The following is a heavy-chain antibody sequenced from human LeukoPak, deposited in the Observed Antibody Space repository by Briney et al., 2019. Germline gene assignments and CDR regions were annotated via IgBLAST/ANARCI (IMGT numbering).Heavy chain of an antibody. D-gene: IGHD3-10*01. CDR2: VYSGRST. CDR1: GFTVSSNY. V-gene: IGHV3-53*01. J-gene: IGHJ4*02. CDR3: VGEGMVRGVPNDY. Sequence: GGSVRLSCAASGFTVSSNYMSWVRQAAGKELKGVAVVYSGRSTYYAHSLNDRFTIPRGKYKHKPFLQMNNLRARDRAVYDCVGEGMVRGVPNDYWGQGTMASVSS.